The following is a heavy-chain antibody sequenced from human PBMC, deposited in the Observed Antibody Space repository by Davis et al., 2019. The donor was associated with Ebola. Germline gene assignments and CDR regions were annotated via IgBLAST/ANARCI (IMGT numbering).Heavy chain of an antibody. D-gene: IGHD3-3*01. CDR1: GFTFSSYA. CDR3: AKDIRARAFGVVLDV. CDR2: ISGSGGST. V-gene: IGHV3-23*01. J-gene: IGHJ6*04. Sequence: GESLKISCAASGFTFSSYAMSWVRQAPGKGLEWVSAISGSGGSTYYADSVKGRFTISRDNSKNTLYLQMNSLRAEDAAVYYCAKDIRARAFGVVLDVWGKGTTVTVSS.